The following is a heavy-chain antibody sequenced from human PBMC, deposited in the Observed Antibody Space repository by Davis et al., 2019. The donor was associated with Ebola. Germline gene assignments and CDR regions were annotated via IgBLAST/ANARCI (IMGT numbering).Heavy chain of an antibody. CDR1: GFTFSSFA. D-gene: IGHD2/OR15-2a*01. CDR2: ISGSGSRT. V-gene: IGHV3-64*01. J-gene: IGHJ4*02. Sequence: PGGSLRLSCAGSGFTFSSFAMHWVRLTPGRGLEYVSAISGSGSRTYYGKSVTGRFIVSRDNSKNTMYLQMNSLRAEDTAVYYCAKDVRGFNRPMDYWGQGTLVTVSS. CDR3: AKDVRGFNRPMDY.